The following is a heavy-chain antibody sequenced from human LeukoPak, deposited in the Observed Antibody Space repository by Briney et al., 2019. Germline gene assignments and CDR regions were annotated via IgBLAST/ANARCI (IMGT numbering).Heavy chain of an antibody. CDR3: ARWFTIFGVVIKDPDAFDI. D-gene: IGHD3-3*01. V-gene: IGHV4-39*01. Sequence: SETLSLTCTVSGGSISSSSYSWGWIRQPPGKGLEWIGSIYYSGSTYYNPSLKSRVTISVDTSKSQFSLKLSSVTAADTAVYYCARWFTIFGVVIKDPDAFDIWGQGTMVTVSS. CDR1: GGSISSSSYS. CDR2: IYYSGST. J-gene: IGHJ3*02.